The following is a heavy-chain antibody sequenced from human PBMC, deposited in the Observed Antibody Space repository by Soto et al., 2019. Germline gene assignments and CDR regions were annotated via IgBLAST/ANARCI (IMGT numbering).Heavy chain of an antibody. V-gene: IGHV3-23*01. J-gene: IGHJ6*02. CDR2: ISGSGGST. D-gene: IGHD6-13*01. CDR1: GFTFSSYA. CDR3: AKDWWAAADQTYYYYYYGMDV. Sequence: GGSLRLSCAASGFTFSSYAMSWVRQAPGKGLEWVSAISGSGGSTYYADSVKGRFTISRDNSKNTLYLQMNSLRAEDTAVYYCAKDWWAAADQTYYYYYYGMDVWGQGTTVTVSS.